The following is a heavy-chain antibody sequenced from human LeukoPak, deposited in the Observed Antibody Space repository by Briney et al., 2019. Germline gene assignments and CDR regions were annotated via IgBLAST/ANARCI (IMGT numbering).Heavy chain of an antibody. D-gene: IGHD3-9*01. CDR3: ASFYYDILTGYYPRDY. CDR2: ISSSGSII. V-gene: IGHV3-11*01. CDR1: GLTFTDYY. J-gene: IGHJ4*02. Sequence: GGCLRLSRAVSGLTFTDYYMSCSLGAPGKGGEWGSYISSSGSIIYYADSVKGRFTISRDNAKNSLYLQMNSLRAEDTAVYYCASFYYDILTGYYPRDYWGQGTLVTVSS.